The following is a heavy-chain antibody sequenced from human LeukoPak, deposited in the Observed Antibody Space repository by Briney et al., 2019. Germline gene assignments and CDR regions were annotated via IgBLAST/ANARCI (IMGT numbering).Heavy chain of an antibody. CDR2: ISSSSSYI. J-gene: IGHJ4*02. CDR1: GFTFSSYG. D-gene: IGHD6-19*01. V-gene: IGHV3-21*04. Sequence: GGSLRLSCAASGFTFSSYGMHWVRQAPGKGLEWVSSISSSSSYIYYADSVKGRFTISRDNSKNTLYLQMNSLRAEDTAVYYCAKVPTQWLGPIDYWGQGTLVTVSS. CDR3: AKVPTQWLGPIDY.